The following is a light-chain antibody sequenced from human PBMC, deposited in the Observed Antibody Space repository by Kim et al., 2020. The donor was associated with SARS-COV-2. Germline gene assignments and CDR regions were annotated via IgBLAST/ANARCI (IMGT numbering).Light chain of an antibody. CDR3: QQFGGGSPSIT. V-gene: IGKV3-20*01. Sequence: GNRATLYCRASQTVDSNKLGWYQQKRGQPPRLLIYGTSSRATAIPDRFSGSGSGTDFTLTISRLEPEDFAVYYCQQFGGGSPSITFGQGTRLEIK. CDR1: QTVDSNK. J-gene: IGKJ5*01. CDR2: GTS.